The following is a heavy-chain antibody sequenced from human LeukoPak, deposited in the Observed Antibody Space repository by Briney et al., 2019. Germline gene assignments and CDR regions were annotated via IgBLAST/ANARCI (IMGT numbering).Heavy chain of an antibody. CDR2: IKQDGSEK. J-gene: IGHJ4*02. D-gene: IGHD2-2*01. CDR1: GFTFSSYW. V-gene: IGHV3-7*01. Sequence: GGSLRLSCAASGFTFSSYWMSWVRQAPGKGLEWVANIKQDGSEKYYVDSVKGRFTISRDNAKNSLYLQMNSLRAEDTAVYYCARVGGVYCSSTSCHWGGGLLYWGQGTLVTVSS. CDR3: ARVGGVYCSSTSCHWGGGLLY.